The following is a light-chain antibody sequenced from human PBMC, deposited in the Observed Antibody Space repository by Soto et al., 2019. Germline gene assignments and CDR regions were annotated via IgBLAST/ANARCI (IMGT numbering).Light chain of an antibody. CDR1: SSDVGGYNY. CDR2: EVS. CDR3: SSYTSSSTVV. J-gene: IGLJ2*01. V-gene: IGLV2-14*01. Sequence: QSALTQPASVSGSPGQSITISCTGTSSDVGGYNYVSWYQQRPGKAPKLMIYEVSNRPSGVSKRFSGSKSGNTASLTISGLQAEYEADYYCSSYTSSSTVVIGGGTKLTVL.